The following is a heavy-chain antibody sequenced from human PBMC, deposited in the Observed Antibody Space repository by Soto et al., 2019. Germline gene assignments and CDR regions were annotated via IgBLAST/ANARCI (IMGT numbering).Heavy chain of an antibody. J-gene: IGHJ3*01. CDR2: IVPMFGTT. D-gene: IGHD6-13*01. CDR1: GDTFNSYG. CDR3: ARDLADVHLWDAFDV. V-gene: IGHV1-69*13. Sequence: SVKVSCKAPGDTFNSYGISWVRQAPGQGLEWMGGIVPMFGTTNLALKFEDGVTITADELTTTVYMEIRGLTSEDTAVYYCARDLADVHLWDAFDVWGHGTRVTVSS.